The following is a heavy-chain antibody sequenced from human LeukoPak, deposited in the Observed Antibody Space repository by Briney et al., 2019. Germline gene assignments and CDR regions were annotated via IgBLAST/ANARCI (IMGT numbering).Heavy chain of an antibody. J-gene: IGHJ5*02. Sequence: ASVKVSCKASGFTFTSYGISWVRQAPGQGLEWMGWISANNGNTIYVQKFQGRVTMTTDTSTTTAYMELRSLRSDDTAVYYCARDGRPMIPLSWFDPWGQGTLVIVSS. CDR3: ARDGRPMIPLSWFDP. CDR2: ISANNGNT. D-gene: IGHD3-22*01. V-gene: IGHV1-18*01. CDR1: GFTFTSYG.